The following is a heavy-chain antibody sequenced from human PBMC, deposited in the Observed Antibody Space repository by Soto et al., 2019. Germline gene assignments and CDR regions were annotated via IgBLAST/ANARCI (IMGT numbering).Heavy chain of an antibody. V-gene: IGHV3-23*01. CDR2: ISGSGSST. Sequence: PVGSLRLSCAASGFTFSSYAMSWVRQAPGKGLEWVSAISGSGSSTYYADSVKGRFTISRDNSKNTLYLQMNSLRAEDTAKYYCAKDQHCSSTSCYTTPYGMDVWGQGTTVTVSS. CDR3: AKDQHCSSTSCYTTPYGMDV. CDR1: GFTFSSYA. D-gene: IGHD2-2*02. J-gene: IGHJ6*02.